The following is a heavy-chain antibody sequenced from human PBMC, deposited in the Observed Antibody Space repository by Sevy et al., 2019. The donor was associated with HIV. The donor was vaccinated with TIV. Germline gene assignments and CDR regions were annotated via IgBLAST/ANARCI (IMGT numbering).Heavy chain of an antibody. CDR1: GFTFSSYA. D-gene: IGHD3-22*01. CDR2: ISGSGGST. CDR3: AKDLSTDSSGYYLYYYYGMDV. Sequence: GGSLRLSCAASGFTFSSYAMSWVRQAPGKGLEWVSAISGSGGSTYYAHSVKGRFTISRDNSKNTLYLQMNSLRAEDTAVYYCAKDLSTDSSGYYLYYYYGMDVWGQGTTVTVSS. J-gene: IGHJ6*02. V-gene: IGHV3-23*01.